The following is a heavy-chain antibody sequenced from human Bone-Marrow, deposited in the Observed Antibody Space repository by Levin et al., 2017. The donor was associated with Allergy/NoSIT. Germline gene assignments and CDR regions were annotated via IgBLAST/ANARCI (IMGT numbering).Heavy chain of an antibody. J-gene: IGHJ4*02. CDR3: AKDLGSGYSYGYFDY. Sequence: LSLTCAASGFTFSSYAMSWVRPAPGKGLEWVSAIGGNGFSTYYADSVKGRFTISRDNSKNTLYLQMNNLRPEDTAVYYCAKDLGSGYSYGYFDYWGQGTLVTVSS. CDR2: IGGNGFST. CDR1: GFTFSSYA. V-gene: IGHV3-23*01. D-gene: IGHD5-18*01.